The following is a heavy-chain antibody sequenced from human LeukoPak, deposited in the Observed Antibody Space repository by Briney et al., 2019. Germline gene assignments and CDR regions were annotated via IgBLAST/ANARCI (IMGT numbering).Heavy chain of an antibody. CDR1: GYTLTELS. CDR2: FDPEYGET. J-gene: IGHJ6*03. CDR3: ALNAYCSSNSCWGNYYYYYMDF. Sequence: ASVKVSCKVSGYTLTELSMHWVRQAPGKGLEWMGGFDPEYGETIYAQKFQGRVTSTEDTSTDTAYMELSSLSSADTAMYYCALNAYCSSNSCWGNYYYYYMDFWGKGTTVTVSS. D-gene: IGHD2-2*01. V-gene: IGHV1-24*01.